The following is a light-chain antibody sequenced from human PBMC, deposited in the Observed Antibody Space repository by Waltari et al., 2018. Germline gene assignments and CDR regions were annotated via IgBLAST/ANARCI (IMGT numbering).Light chain of an antibody. CDR3: QHYDNWPVT. Sequence: EIVMTQSPATLSVSPGERATISCRASQSVSSNFAWYQQKPGQAPRLHIYDASTRTPGIPARFSGSGSGTESTLTISSLQSEDFAVYYCQHYDNWPVTFGQGTRLEIK. CDR2: DAS. CDR1: QSVSSN. J-gene: IGKJ5*01. V-gene: IGKV3-15*01.